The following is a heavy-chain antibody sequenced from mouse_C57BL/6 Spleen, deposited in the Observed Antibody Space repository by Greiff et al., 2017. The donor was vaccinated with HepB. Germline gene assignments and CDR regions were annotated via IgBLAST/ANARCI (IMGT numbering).Heavy chain of an antibody. J-gene: IGHJ3*01. D-gene: IGHD1-1*01. CDR1: GYTFTDYY. CDR2: INPNNGGT. V-gene: IGHV1-26*01. CDR3: ARGFITPFAY. Sequence: EVRLQQSGPELVKPGASVKISCKASGYTFTDYYMNWVKQSHGKSLEWIGDINPNNGGTSYNQKFKGKATLTVDKSSSTAYMELRSLTSEDSAVYYCARGFITPFAYWGQGTLVTVSA.